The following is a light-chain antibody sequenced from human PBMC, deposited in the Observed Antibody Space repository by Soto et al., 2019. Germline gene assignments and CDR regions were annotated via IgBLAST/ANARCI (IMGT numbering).Light chain of an antibody. CDR1: SSDIGGYNY. CDR3: SSYAGSNSFVV. V-gene: IGLV2-8*01. CDR2: EVS. J-gene: IGLJ2*01. Sequence: QSVLTQPPSASGSPGQSVTISCTGTSSDIGGYNYVSWYQQHPGKAPKLMIYEVSKRPSGVPDRFSGSKSANTASLTVSGLQTEDEADYYCSSYAGSNSFVVFGGGTQLTVL.